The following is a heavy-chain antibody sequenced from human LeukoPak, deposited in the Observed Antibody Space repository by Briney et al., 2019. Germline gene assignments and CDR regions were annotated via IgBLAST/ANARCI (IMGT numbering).Heavy chain of an antibody. V-gene: IGHV3-15*01. Sequence: GGTLRLSCAASGFTFSSYGMSWVRQAPGKGLEWVGRIKSKTDGGTTDYAAPVKGRFTISRDDSKNTLYLQMNSLKTEDTAVYYCTTEGLYCSGGSCSSYFDYWGQGTLVTVSS. CDR2: IKSKTDGGTT. CDR3: TTEGLYCSGGSCSSYFDY. J-gene: IGHJ4*02. CDR1: GFTFSSYG. D-gene: IGHD2-15*01.